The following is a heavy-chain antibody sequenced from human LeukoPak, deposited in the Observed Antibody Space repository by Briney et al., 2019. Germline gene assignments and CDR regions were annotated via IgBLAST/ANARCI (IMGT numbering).Heavy chain of an antibody. Sequence: SETLSLTCTVSGYSISSGYYWGWIRQPPGKGLEWIGSIYHSGSTYYNPSLKSRVTISVDTSKNQFSLKLSSVTAADTAVYYCARVRLLWFGEWRGGLDYWGQGTLVTVSS. J-gene: IGHJ4*02. D-gene: IGHD3-10*01. CDR2: IYHSGST. CDR3: ARVRLLWFGEWRGGLDY. V-gene: IGHV4-38-2*02. CDR1: GYSISSGYY.